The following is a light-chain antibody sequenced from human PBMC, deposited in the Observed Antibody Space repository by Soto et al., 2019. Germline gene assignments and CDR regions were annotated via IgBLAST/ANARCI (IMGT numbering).Light chain of an antibody. J-gene: IGKJ1*01. CDR1: QDMGYD. Sequence: DIQMTQSPSSLSASVGDRVTITCRASQDMGYDLGWYQQKPGKAPRRLIYSASNLQSGVPSRFRGTGSGTHFTLPVPGLEDADFATWCCLQYKSLPYPFGQGDKV. CDR3: LQYKSLPYP. CDR2: SAS. V-gene: IGKV1-17*01.